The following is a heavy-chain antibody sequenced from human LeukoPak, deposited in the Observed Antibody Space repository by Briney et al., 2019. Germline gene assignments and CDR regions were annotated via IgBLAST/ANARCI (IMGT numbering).Heavy chain of an antibody. CDR2: ISGSGGTT. D-gene: IGHD5-24*01. Sequence: GGSLRLSCAGSGFTFSSNAMSWVRQAPGKGLEWVSSISGSGGTTYYADSARGRFTISRDNSKSTLYLQMNSLRAEDTAVYYCARLGRDGYNYFMAVYWGQGTLVTVSS. J-gene: IGHJ4*02. V-gene: IGHV3-23*01. CDR1: GFTFSSNA. CDR3: ARLGRDGYNYFMAVY.